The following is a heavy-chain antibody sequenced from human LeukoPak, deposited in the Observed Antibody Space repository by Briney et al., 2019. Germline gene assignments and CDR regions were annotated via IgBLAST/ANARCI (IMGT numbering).Heavy chain of an antibody. CDR1: GYTFTSYD. CDR3: ARTYSSGWYGLRVTVKNAFDI. Sequence: ASVKVSCKASGYTFTSYDINWVRLAAGQGLEWMGCTNPNSGNTGYAQKFQGRVTMTRNTSISTAYMELSSLRSEDTAVYYCARTYSSGWYGLRVTVKNAFDIWGQGTMVTVSS. J-gene: IGHJ3*02. D-gene: IGHD6-19*01. V-gene: IGHV1-8*01. CDR2: TNPNSGNT.